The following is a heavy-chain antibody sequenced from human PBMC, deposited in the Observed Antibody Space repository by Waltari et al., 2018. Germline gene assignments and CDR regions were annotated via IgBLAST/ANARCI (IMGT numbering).Heavy chain of an antibody. V-gene: IGHV1-69*12. Sequence: QVQLVQSGAEVKRPGSSVKVSCKASGGTFRSYAIRWVRQAPGQGLECMGGIIPIFGTANYAQKFHGRVTITADESTSTAYMELSSLRSEDTAVYYCARDSSSSWYFDLWGRGTLVTVSS. CDR3: ARDSSSSWYFDL. J-gene: IGHJ2*01. CDR1: GGTFRSYA. D-gene: IGHD6-13*01. CDR2: IIPIFGTA.